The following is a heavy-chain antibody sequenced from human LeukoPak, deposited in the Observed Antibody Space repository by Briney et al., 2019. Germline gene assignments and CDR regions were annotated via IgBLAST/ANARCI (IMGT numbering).Heavy chain of an antibody. Sequence: ASVKVSCKASGYTFTSYFIHWVRQAPGQGLEWMGIINLSGGTTTYTQNFQGRVTMTRDTSTGTVYMELSSLRSEDTAVYYCAKVERPIAAAGRGAFDYWGQGTLVTVSS. CDR1: GYTFTSYF. CDR2: INLSGGTT. V-gene: IGHV1-46*01. J-gene: IGHJ4*02. CDR3: AKVERPIAAAGRGAFDY. D-gene: IGHD6-13*01.